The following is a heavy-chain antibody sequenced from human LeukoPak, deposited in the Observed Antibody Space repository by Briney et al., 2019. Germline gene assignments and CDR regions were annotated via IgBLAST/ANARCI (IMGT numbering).Heavy chain of an antibody. Sequence: GGSLRLSCAVSGFTFTDYWLNWVPQAPGKGLEWVVSIREDGGKKYYVDLMKGRFTITRDNTKSSLYLKINILRAEDTVVYYCARDGTAAGLYFDLWGQGTLVTVSS. V-gene: IGHV3-7*01. CDR2: IREDGGKK. D-gene: IGHD6-13*01. CDR3: ARDGTAAGLYFDL. CDR1: GFTFTDYW. J-gene: IGHJ4*01.